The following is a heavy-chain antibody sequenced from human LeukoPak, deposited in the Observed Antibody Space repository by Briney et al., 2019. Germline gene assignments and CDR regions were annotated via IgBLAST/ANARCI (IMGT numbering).Heavy chain of an antibody. CDR3: AKESGHCSSTSCYLFWFDP. CDR1: GFTFSSYG. V-gene: IGHV3-30*02. CDR2: IRYDGSNK. Sequence: PGGSLRLSCAASGFTFSSYGMHWVRQAPGKGLEGVAFIRYDGSNKYYADSVKCRFTISRDNSKNTLYLQMNRLRAEDTAVYYCAKESGHCSSTSCYLFWFDPWGQGTLVTVSS. J-gene: IGHJ5*02. D-gene: IGHD2-2*01.